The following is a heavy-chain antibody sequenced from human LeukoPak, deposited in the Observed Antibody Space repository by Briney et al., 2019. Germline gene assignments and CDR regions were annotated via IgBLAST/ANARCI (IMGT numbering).Heavy chain of an antibody. Sequence: PSETLSLTCAVYGGSFSGYYWSWIRQPPGKGLEWIGEINHSGSTNYNPSLKSRVTISVDTSKNQFSLKLSSVTAADTAVYHCARHCCSAPSKRVFDIWGQGTMDTVSS. CDR3: ARHCCSAPSKRVFDI. CDR2: INHSGST. D-gene: IGHD2-2*01. V-gene: IGHV4-34*01. J-gene: IGHJ3*02. CDR1: GGSFSGYY.